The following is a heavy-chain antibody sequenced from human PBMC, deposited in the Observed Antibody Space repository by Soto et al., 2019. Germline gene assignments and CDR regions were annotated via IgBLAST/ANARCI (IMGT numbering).Heavy chain of an antibody. CDR1: GYTVTSYY. CDR3: ARDSPPVDY. Sequence: ASVKVSCKASGYTVTSYYMHWVRQAPGQGLEWMGWISAYNGNTNYAQKLQGRVTMTTDTSTSTAYMELRSLRSDDTAVYYCARDSPPVDYWGQGTLVTVSS. J-gene: IGHJ4*02. CDR2: ISAYNGNT. V-gene: IGHV1-18*04.